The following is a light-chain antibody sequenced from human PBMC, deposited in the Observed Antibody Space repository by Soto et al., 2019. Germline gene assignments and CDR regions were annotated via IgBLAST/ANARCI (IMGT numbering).Light chain of an antibody. CDR3: QQYNNWPQT. CDR1: QSVSSN. CDR2: GAS. V-gene: IGKV3-15*01. Sequence: EIVMTQSPATLSVSPGGRATLSCXASQSVSSNLAWYQQKPGQAPRLLIYGASTRATGIPARFSGSGSGTEFTLTISSLQSEDFAVYYCQQYNNWPQTFGQGTKVDIK. J-gene: IGKJ1*01.